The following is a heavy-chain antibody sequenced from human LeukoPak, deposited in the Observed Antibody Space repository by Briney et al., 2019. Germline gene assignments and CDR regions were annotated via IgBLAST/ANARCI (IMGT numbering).Heavy chain of an antibody. CDR2: ISSNGGST. Sequence: GGSLRLSCAASGFTFSGSATHWVRQAPGKGLEYVSGISSNGGSTYYADSVKGRFTISRDNSKNTLYLQMSGLRAEDTAVYYCVKDRGVTTPYYFDYWGQGTLVTVSS. CDR3: VKDRGVTTPYYFDY. J-gene: IGHJ4*02. V-gene: IGHV3-64D*09. D-gene: IGHD4-17*01. CDR1: GFTFSGSA.